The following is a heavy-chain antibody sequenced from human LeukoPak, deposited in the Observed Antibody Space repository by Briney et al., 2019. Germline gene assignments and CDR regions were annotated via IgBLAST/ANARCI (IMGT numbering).Heavy chain of an antibody. J-gene: IGHJ4*02. CDR2: ITSTSGTI. D-gene: IGHD4/OR15-4a*01. CDR1: GFTFRTYS. V-gene: IGHV3-48*02. CDR3: ARVRGGNYQPLNFDY. Sequence: GRSLGLSCAASGFTFRTYSMNWVRQAPGKGLEWLSYITSTSGTIYYADSVKGRFTISRDNAKNSLYLQMNSLRDEDTAVYYCARVRGGNYQPLNFDYWGQGTLVTVSS.